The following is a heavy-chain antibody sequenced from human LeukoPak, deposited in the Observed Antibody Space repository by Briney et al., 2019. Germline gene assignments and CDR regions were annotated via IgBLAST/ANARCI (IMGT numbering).Heavy chain of an antibody. CDR3: AGGPSYYYDSSGYSPFFY. V-gene: IGHV1-46*01. J-gene: IGHJ4*02. CDR2: INPSGGST. Sequence: APVKVSCKASGYTFTSYYMHWVRQAPGQGLEWMGIINPSGGSTSYAQKFQGRVTMTRDTSTSTVYMELSSLRSEDTAVYYCAGGPSYYYDSSGYSPFFYWGQGTLVTVSS. D-gene: IGHD3-22*01. CDR1: GYTFTSYY.